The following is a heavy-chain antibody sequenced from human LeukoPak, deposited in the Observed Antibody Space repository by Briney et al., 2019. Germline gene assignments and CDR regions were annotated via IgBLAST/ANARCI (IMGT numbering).Heavy chain of an antibody. Sequence: SQTLSLTCTVSSGSISSGDYYWGWIRQPPGKGLEWIGYIYYSGSTYYNPSLKSRVTISVDTSKNQFSLNLRSVTAADTAVYYCARVGKYCGGDCYSVKYWGQGTLVTVSS. J-gene: IGHJ4*02. V-gene: IGHV4-30-4*08. CDR3: ARVGKYCGGDCYSVKY. D-gene: IGHD2-21*01. CDR1: SGSISSGDYY. CDR2: IYYSGST.